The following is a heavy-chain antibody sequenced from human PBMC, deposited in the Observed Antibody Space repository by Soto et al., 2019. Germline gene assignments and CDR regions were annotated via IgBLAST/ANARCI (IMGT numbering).Heavy chain of an antibody. CDR3: AGTTSHQWYYMDV. J-gene: IGHJ6*03. CDR2: VHYSGSV. V-gene: IGHV4-30-4*01. CDR1: GGSISFDHYH. D-gene: IGHD1-7*01. Sequence: SETLSLTCTVSGGSISFDHYHWTWIRQPPGKGLEWIGYVHYSGSVLYNPSLQSRVSISVDTSKNQFSLKLTSVTAADTAVYYCAGTTSHQWYYMDVWGKGTTVTVSS.